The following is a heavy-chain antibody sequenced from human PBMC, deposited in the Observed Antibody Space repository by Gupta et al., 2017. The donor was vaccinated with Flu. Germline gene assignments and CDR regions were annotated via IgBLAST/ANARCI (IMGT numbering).Heavy chain of an antibody. V-gene: IGHV6-1*01. Sequence: RGLEWLGRTFYRSKWYNDYAVSVKSRITINPDTSKNQFSLQLNSVTPEDTAVYYCARDFFDSGGYLKIAFDYWGRGTLVTVSS. D-gene: IGHD3-22*01. J-gene: IGHJ4*02. CDR3: ARDFFDSGGYLKIAFDY. CDR2: TFYRSKWYN.